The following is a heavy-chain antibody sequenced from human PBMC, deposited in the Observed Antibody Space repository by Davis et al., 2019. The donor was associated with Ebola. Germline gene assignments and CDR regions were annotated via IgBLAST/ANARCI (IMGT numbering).Heavy chain of an antibody. V-gene: IGHV4-30-4*07. CDR2: IYYSGST. D-gene: IGHD3-10*01. J-gene: IGHJ3*02. Sequence: MPSETLSLTCAVSGGSISSGGYSWSWIRQPPGKGLEWIGYIYYSGSTYYNPSLKSRVTISVDTSKNQFSLKLSSVTAADTAVYYCARRLWFGELLYQDAFDIWGQGTMVTVSS. CDR1: GGSISSGGYS. CDR3: ARRLWFGELLYQDAFDI.